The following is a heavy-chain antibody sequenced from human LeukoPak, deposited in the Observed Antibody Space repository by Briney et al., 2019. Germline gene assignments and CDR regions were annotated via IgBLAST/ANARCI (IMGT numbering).Heavy chain of an antibody. CDR1: GFTFSSYA. D-gene: IGHD6-19*01. Sequence: GRSLRLSCAASGFTFSSYAMHWVRQAPGKGLELVAVISYDGSNKYYADSVKGRFTISRDNSKNTLYLQMNSLRAEDTAVYYCASGSGFFDYWGQGTLVTVSS. CDR2: ISYDGSNK. CDR3: ASGSGFFDY. J-gene: IGHJ4*02. V-gene: IGHV3-30*04.